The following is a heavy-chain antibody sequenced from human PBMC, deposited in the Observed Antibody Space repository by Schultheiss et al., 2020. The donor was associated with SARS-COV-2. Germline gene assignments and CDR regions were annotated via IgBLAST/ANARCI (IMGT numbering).Heavy chain of an antibody. D-gene: IGHD6-25*01. CDR1: GFTFSSYS. Sequence: GGSLRLSCAASGFTFSSYSMNWVRQAPGKGLEWVSYISSSSGTIYYADSVKGRFTISRDNAKNSLYLQVNSLRAEDTAVYYCARDGSGGWHFDLWGRGSLVTVSS. V-gene: IGHV3-48*04. J-gene: IGHJ2*01. CDR3: ARDGSGGWHFDL. CDR2: ISSSSGTI.